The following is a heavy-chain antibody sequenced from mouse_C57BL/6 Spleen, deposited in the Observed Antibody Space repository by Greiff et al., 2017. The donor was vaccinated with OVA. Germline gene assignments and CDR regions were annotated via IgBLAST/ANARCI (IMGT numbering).Heavy chain of an antibody. V-gene: IGHV5-17*01. J-gene: IGHJ4*01. CDR1: GFTFSDYG. CDR3: ANGDYGSSHYYAMDY. CDR2: ISSGSSTI. Sequence: DVMLVESGGGLVKPGGSLKLSCAASGFTFSDYGMHWVRQAPEKGLEWVAYISSGSSTIYYADTVKGLFTIPRDNAKNTLFLQMTSLRSEDTAMYYCANGDYGSSHYYAMDYWGQGTSVTVSS. D-gene: IGHD1-1*01.